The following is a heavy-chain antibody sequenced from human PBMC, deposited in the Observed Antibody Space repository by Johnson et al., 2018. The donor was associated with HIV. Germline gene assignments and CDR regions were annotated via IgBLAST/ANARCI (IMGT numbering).Heavy chain of an antibody. D-gene: IGHD1-26*01. CDR1: GFIFDDYT. V-gene: IGHV3-43*01. CDR2: ISWDGGST. Sequence: VQLVESGGGVVQPGGSLRLSQTASGFIFDDYTMHWVRQAPGKGLELVSLISWDGGSTYYAESVKGRFTIPRDNSKNSLYLQMNSLRTEDTALYYCAKDGAVDAFNIWGHGTMVTVSS. J-gene: IGHJ3*02. CDR3: AKDGAVDAFNI.